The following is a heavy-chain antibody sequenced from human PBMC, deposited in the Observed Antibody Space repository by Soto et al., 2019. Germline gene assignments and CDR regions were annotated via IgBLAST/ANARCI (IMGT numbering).Heavy chain of an antibody. J-gene: IGHJ4*02. V-gene: IGHV3-64D*08. D-gene: IGHD2-15*01. CDR1: GFTFNKYA. CDR2: VSSNGGST. Sequence: GGSLRLSCSASGFTFNKYAMHWVRQAPGKGLEYVSGVSSNGGSTYDADSVKGRFTISRDNSKNTLYLQMSSLRPEDTGVYYCVKDEGSGPLGYWGQGTLVTVSS. CDR3: VKDEGSGPLGY.